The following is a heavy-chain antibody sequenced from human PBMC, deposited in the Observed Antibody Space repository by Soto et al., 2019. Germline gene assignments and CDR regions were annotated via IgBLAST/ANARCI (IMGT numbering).Heavy chain of an antibody. CDR3: ARAYSDAFDI. D-gene: IGHD2-15*01. CDR2: ISSSGTGI. J-gene: IGHJ3*02. V-gene: IGHV3-11*01. Sequence: QVQLVESGGGLVKPGRSLRLSCAASGFTFRDYYMTWIRQAPGKGLEWVSYISSSGTGIYYADSVKGRFTISRDNAKNALYLQMSSLRAEDTAVYYCARAYSDAFDIWGQGTMVTVSS. CDR1: GFTFRDYY.